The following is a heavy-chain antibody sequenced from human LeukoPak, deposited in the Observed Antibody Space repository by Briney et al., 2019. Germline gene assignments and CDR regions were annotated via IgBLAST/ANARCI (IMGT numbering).Heavy chain of an antibody. J-gene: IGHJ4*02. Sequence: SVKVSCKASGGTLSSYAISWVRQAPGQGLEWMGGIIPIFGTANYAQKFQGRVTITTDESTSTAYMELSSLRSEDTAVYYCAGKSSSIAARPDYFDYWGQGTLVTVSS. CDR1: GGTLSSYA. V-gene: IGHV1-69*05. CDR3: AGKSSSIAARPDYFDY. D-gene: IGHD6-6*01. CDR2: IIPIFGTA.